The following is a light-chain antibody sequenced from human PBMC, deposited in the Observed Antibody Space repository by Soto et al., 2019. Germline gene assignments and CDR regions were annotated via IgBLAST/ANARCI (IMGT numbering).Light chain of an antibody. V-gene: IGKV1-39*01. CDR2: SAS. CDR3: QQSFSTPT. Sequence: IQLTQSPSSLSASVRDRVTITCRASQRINIYLNWYRQKPGKAPELLIYSASNLQSGVPSRFSGSGSGTDFTLTISGLQSEDFATYYCQQSFSTPTFGQGTRLEIK. CDR1: QRINIY. J-gene: IGKJ5*01.